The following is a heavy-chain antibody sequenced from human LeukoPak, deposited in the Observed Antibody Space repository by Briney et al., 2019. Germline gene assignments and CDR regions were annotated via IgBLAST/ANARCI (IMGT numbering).Heavy chain of an antibody. V-gene: IGHV3-23*01. J-gene: IGHJ4*02. CDR1: GFTFGSYA. CDR3: ASYYYDSSGTGGHFDY. Sequence: GGSLRLSCAASGFTFGSYAMSWVRQAPGKGLEWVSAISGSGGSTYYADSVKGRFTISRDNSKNTLYLQMNSLRAEDTAVYYCASYYYDSSGTGGHFDYWGQGTLVTVSS. CDR2: ISGSGGST. D-gene: IGHD3-22*01.